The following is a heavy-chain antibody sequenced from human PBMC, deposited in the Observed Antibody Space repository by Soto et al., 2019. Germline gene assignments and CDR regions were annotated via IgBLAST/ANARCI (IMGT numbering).Heavy chain of an antibody. CDR1: GFTFSSYW. CDR2: IKQDGSEK. Sequence: EVQLVESGGGLVQPGGSLRLSCAASGFTFSSYWMSWVRQAPGKGLEWVANIKQDGSEKYYVDSVKGRFTISRDNAKNSLYLQMNRLRAEDTSVYYCARVRGGGSCYYNWGQGTLVTVSS. D-gene: IGHD2-15*01. CDR3: ARVRGGGSCYYN. J-gene: IGHJ4*02. V-gene: IGHV3-7*04.